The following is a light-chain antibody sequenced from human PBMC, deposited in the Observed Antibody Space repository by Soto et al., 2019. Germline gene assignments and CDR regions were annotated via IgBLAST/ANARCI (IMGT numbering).Light chain of an antibody. J-gene: IGLJ2*01. V-gene: IGLV1-40*01. CDR3: QSYDSSLSGLV. CDR1: SSNIGGGYD. Sequence: QSVLTQPPSVSGAPGQRDTISCTGSSSNIGGGYDVHWYQQLPGTAPKLLIYGNSNRPSGVPDRFSGSKSGTSASLAITGLQAEDEADYYGQSYDSSLSGLVFGGGTKLTVL. CDR2: GNS.